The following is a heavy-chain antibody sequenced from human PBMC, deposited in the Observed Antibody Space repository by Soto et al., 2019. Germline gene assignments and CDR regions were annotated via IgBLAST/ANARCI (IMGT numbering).Heavy chain of an antibody. CDR3: ASWRGDV. CDR2: IYYSGST. J-gene: IGHJ6*02. Sequence: SETLSLTCTVSGGFISSYYWSWIRQPPGKGLEWIGYIYYSGSTNYNPSLKSRVTISVDTSKNQFSLKLSSVTAADTAVYYCASWRGDVWGQGTTVTVSS. CDR1: GGFISSYY. V-gene: IGHV4-59*08.